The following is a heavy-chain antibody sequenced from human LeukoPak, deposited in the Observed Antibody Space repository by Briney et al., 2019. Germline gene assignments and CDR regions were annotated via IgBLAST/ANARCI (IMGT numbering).Heavy chain of an antibody. Sequence: SQTLSLTCTVSGGSISSGGYYWSWIRQHPGKGLEWIGYIHYSGSTYYNPSLKSRLTISVDTSKNQLSLRLSSMTAADTAVYYCARGPYRSGWVFIDYWGQGTLVTVSS. D-gene: IGHD6-19*01. CDR2: IHYSGST. J-gene: IGHJ4*02. CDR3: ARGPYRSGWVFIDY. CDR1: GGSISSGGYY. V-gene: IGHV4-31*03.